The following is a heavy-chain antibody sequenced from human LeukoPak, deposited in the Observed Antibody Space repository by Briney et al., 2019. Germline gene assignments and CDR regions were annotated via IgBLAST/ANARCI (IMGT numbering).Heavy chain of an antibody. CDR2: ISGDGGST. V-gene: IGHV3-43*02. CDR1: GFTFDDYA. CDR3: AKEVGITGTSDY. D-gene: IGHD1-20*01. J-gene: IGHJ4*02. Sequence: AGGSLRLSCVASGFTFDDYAMHWVRQAPGKGLEWVSLISGDGGSTYYADSVKGRFTISRDNSKNSLYLQMNSLRTEDTALYYCAKEVGITGTSDYWGQGTLVTVSS.